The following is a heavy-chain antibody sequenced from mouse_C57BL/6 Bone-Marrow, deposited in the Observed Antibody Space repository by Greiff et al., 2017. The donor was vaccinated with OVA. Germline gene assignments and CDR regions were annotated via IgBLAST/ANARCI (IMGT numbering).Heavy chain of an antibody. Sequence: QVHVKQSGAELARPGASVKLSCKASGYTFTSYGISWVKQRTGQGLEWIGEIYPRSGNTYYNEKFKGKATLTADKSSSTAYMELRSLTSEDSAVYFCAREELGSFFAYWGQGTLVTVSA. J-gene: IGHJ3*01. CDR1: GYTFTSYG. CDR3: AREELGSFFAY. V-gene: IGHV1-81*01. D-gene: IGHD3-1*01. CDR2: IYPRSGNT.